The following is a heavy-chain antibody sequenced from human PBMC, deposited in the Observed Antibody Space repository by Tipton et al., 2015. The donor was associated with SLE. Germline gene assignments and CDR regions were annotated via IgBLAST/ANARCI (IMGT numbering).Heavy chain of an antibody. CDR2: IYTSGST. CDR3: AIRRGLYCSSTSCPVGFDP. J-gene: IGHJ5*02. Sequence: LRLSCTVSGGSISSGSYYWSWIRQPAGKGLEWIGRIYTSGSTNYNPSLKSRVTISVDTSKNQFSLKLSSVTAADTAVYYCAIRRGLYCSSTSCPVGFDPWGQGTLVTVSS. CDR1: GGSISSGSYY. D-gene: IGHD2-2*01. V-gene: IGHV4-61*02.